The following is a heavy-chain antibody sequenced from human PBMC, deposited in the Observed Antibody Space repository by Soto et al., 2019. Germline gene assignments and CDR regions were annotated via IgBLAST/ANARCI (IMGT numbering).Heavy chain of an antibody. CDR2: INHSGST. D-gene: IGHD3-10*01. CDR3: VSSYGSGSYYDY. J-gene: IGHJ4*02. V-gene: IGHV4-34*01. Sequence: SETLSLTCAVYGGSFSGYYWSWIRQPPGKGLEWIGEINHSGSTNYNPSLKSRVTISVDTSKNQFSLKLSSVTAADTAVYYCVSSYGSGSYYDYWGQGTLVTVSS. CDR1: GGSFSGYY.